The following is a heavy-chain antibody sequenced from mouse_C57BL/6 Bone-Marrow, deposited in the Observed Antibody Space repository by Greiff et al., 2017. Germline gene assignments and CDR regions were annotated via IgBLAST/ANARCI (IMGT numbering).Heavy chain of an antibody. J-gene: IGHJ2*01. Sequence: VQLVESGAELARPGASVKLSCKASGYTFTSYGISWVKQRTGQGLEWIGEIYPRSGNTYYNEKFKGKATLTADKSSSTAYVELRSLTSEDSAVYFCARDYDGDLDCWGQGTTLTVSS. CDR2: IYPRSGNT. D-gene: IGHD2-4*01. V-gene: IGHV1-81*01. CDR1: GYTFTSYG. CDR3: ARDYDGDLDC.